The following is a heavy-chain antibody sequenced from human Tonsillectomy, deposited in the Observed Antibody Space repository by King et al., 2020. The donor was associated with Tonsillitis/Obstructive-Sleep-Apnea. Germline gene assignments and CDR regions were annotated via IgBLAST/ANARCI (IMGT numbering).Heavy chain of an antibody. Sequence: VQLVESGGGVVQPGRSLRLSCAASGFIFRNYGMHWVRQAPGKGLEWVAVIWSDGSNKDYADSVEGRFTISRDNSKSTLYLQMNSLGVEDTAVYYCARVSGGVNADSWGQGTLVTVSS. CDR3: ARVSGGVNADS. CDR1: GFIFRNYG. V-gene: IGHV3-33*01. J-gene: IGHJ4*02. CDR2: IWSDGSNK. D-gene: IGHD3-16*01.